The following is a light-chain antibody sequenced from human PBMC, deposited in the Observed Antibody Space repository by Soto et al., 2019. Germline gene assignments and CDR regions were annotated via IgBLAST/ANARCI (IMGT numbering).Light chain of an antibody. V-gene: IGLV2-23*01. CDR1: SGDVGNYNL. CDR3: CSYAGSSTWV. Sequence: QSALTQPASVSGSPGQSITISCTGSSGDVGNYNLVSWYQQHPGKAPKLMIYDDIKRPSGVSNRFSGSKSGNTASLTISGLQAEDEADYYCCSYAGSSTWVFGGGTKLTVL. J-gene: IGLJ3*02. CDR2: DDI.